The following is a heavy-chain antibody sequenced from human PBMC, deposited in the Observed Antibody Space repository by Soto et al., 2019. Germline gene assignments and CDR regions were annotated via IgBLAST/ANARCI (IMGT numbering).Heavy chain of an antibody. CDR1: GFTFSSYA. CDR2: ISGGGGST. D-gene: IGHD3-22*01. V-gene: IGHV3-23*01. J-gene: IGHJ4*02. CDR3: AKDTSYYSDTSGYSDS. Sequence: EVQLLESGGGLVQPGGSLRLSCAASGFTFSSYAMKWVRQAPGKGLEWVSTISGGGGSTYYADSVRRRSTISRDNSKNTLYLQINSLRAPDTALYYCAKDTSYYSDTSGYSDSWCQGTLVTVSS.